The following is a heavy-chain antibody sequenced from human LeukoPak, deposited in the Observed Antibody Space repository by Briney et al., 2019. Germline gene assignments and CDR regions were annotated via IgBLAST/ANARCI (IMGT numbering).Heavy chain of an antibody. CDR2: ISGDGGST. CDR1: GFTFDDYA. CDR3: AKEYCGGDCRAFDI. D-gene: IGHD2-21*02. J-gene: IGHJ3*02. Sequence: GGSLRLSCAASGFTFDDYAMHWVRQAPGKGLEWVSLISGDGGSTYYADSVKGRFTISRDNSKNSLYLQMNSLRTEDTALYYCAKEYCGGDCRAFDICGQGTMVTVSS. V-gene: IGHV3-43*02.